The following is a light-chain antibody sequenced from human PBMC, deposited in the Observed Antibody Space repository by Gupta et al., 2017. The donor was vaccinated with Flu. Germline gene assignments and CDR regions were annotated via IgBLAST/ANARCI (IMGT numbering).Light chain of an antibody. CDR2: AAS. CDR1: QRISSY. Sequence: DIQMTQSPSSLSASVGDRVTITCRASQRISSYLNWYQQKPGKAPKLLIYAASSLQSGVPSRFSGSGSGTDFTLTISSLQPEDFATYYCQQADSSPSSFGQGTKLEIK. CDR3: QQADSSPSS. J-gene: IGKJ2*04. V-gene: IGKV1-39*01.